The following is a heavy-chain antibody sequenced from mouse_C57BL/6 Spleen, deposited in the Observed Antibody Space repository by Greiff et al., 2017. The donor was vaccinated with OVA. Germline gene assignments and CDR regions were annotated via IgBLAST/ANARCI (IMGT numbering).Heavy chain of an antibody. CDR1: GFTFSDFY. J-gene: IGHJ4*01. V-gene: IGHV7-1*01. CDR2: SRNKANDYTT. CDR3: ARDDGYYPYYCAMDY. Sequence: DVHLVESGGGLVQSGRSLRLSCATSGFTFSDFYMEWVRQAPGKGLEWIAASRNKANDYTTEYSASVKGRFIVSRDTSKSILYLQMNALRAEDTAIDYYARDDGYYPYYCAMDYWGQGTSVTVSS. D-gene: IGHD2-3*01.